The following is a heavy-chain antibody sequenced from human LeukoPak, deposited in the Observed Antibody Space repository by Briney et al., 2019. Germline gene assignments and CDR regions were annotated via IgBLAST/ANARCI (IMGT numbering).Heavy chain of an antibody. CDR2: ISRGSTYI. Sequence: PGGSLRLSCAASGFTFSTYSLTWVRQAPGKGLEWVSSISRGSTYIYYADSVRGRFTISRANAKNSLDLQMNSLRAEDTAVYYCARDLRGYFDYWGQGTLVTVSS. CDR3: ARDLRGYFDY. V-gene: IGHV3-21*04. J-gene: IGHJ4*02. D-gene: IGHD4-17*01. CDR1: GFTFSTYS.